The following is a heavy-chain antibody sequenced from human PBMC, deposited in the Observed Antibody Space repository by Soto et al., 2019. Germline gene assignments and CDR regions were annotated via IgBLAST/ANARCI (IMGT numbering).Heavy chain of an antibody. CDR2: IIPMYGPA. CDR3: ASFTSMVRGVIDNWFDP. J-gene: IGHJ5*02. D-gene: IGHD3-10*01. Sequence: QVPLVQSGAEVKKPGSSVTVSCKASGGTFSSYAIHWVRQAPGQGLEWMGGIIPMYGPAKYAQRFQGRVTSAADESTTTVYMELTSLTSQDTAVYYCASFTSMVRGVIDNWFDPWGHGTLVTVSS. V-gene: IGHV1-69*01. CDR1: GGTFSSYA.